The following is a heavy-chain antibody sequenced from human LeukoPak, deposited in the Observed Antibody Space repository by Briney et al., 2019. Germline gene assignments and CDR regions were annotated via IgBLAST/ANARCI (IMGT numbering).Heavy chain of an antibody. CDR2: ISSSSSTI. J-gene: IGHJ4*02. D-gene: IGHD3-22*01. CDR1: GFTLSSYS. CDR3: ARGYYDSSGYPDY. V-gene: IGHV3-48*02. Sequence: GGSLRLSCAASGFTLSSYSMNWVRQAPGKGLEWVSYISSSSSTIYYADSVKGRFTISRDNAKNSLYLQMNSLRDEDTAVYYCARGYYDSSGYPDYWGQGTLVTVSS.